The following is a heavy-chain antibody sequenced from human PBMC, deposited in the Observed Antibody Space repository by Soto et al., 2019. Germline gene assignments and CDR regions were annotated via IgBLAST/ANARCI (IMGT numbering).Heavy chain of an antibody. CDR3: ARGEDTAKDGY. D-gene: IGHD5-18*01. V-gene: IGHV3-53*01. CDR1: GFTVSSNH. J-gene: IGHJ4*02. Sequence: VQLVESGGGLIQPGGSLRLSCAASGFTVSSNHMTWVRQAPGRGPEWVSTIYPGGKIFYADSVKGRFTISRDNSKNMLYLQMNSLRGEDTAVYYCARGEDTAKDGYWGPGTLVTVSS. CDR2: IYPGGKI.